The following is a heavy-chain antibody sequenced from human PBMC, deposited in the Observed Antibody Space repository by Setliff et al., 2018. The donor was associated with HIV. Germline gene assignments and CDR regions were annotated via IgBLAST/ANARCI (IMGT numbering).Heavy chain of an antibody. CDR3: ARQGAGYYYDSSEYYTGNGFDM. D-gene: IGHD3-22*01. Sequence: SETLSLTCTVSGGSIRNEDYFWSWIRQPAGKGLEWIGRFYTSGSTNYNPPFKSRVTISEGTSENQFSLKLTSVTAADTAVYYCARQGAGYYYDSSEYYTGNGFDMWGQGTMVTVSS. V-gene: IGHV4-61*02. CDR1: GGSIRNEDYF. CDR2: FYTSGST. J-gene: IGHJ3*02.